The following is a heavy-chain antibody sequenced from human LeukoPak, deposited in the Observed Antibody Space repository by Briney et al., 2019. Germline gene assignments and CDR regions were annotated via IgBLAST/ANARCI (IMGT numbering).Heavy chain of an antibody. J-gene: IGHJ4*02. D-gene: IGHD1-26*01. CDR3: ARDSIVGATTFDY. Sequence: GGSLRLSCAASGFTFSSYWMNWVRQAPGKGLEWVANIKQDGSEKYYVDSVKGRFTISRDNAKSSLYLQMNSLRAEDTAVYYCARDSIVGATTFDYWGQGTLVTVSS. CDR2: IKQDGSEK. CDR1: GFTFSSYW. V-gene: IGHV3-7*01.